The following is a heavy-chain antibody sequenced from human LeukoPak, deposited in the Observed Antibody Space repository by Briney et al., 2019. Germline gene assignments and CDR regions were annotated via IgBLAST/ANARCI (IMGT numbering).Heavy chain of an antibody. J-gene: IGHJ4*02. D-gene: IGHD2-15*01. Sequence: GGSLRLSCAASGFTFSSYAMSWVRQAPGKGLEWVSAISGSGGSTYYADSVKGRFTISRDNSKNTLYLQMNSLRAEDTAVYYCAREGGYCSGGSCRFFDYWGQGTLVTVSS. CDR2: ISGSGGST. CDR1: GFTFSSYA. CDR3: AREGGYCSGGSCRFFDY. V-gene: IGHV3-23*01.